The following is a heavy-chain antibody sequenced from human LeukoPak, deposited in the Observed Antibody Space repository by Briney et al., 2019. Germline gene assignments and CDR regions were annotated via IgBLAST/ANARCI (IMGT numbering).Heavy chain of an antibody. CDR3: AQYRHLPRPGFDV. V-gene: IGHV4-39*01. Sequence: SETLSLSCTVSGGSIDSTSFYWGWIRQPPGKGLEWFGNIYYGGGTYYNPSLKSRVTISADTAPNQFSWGVCSVTAAATAVYYCAQYRHLPRPGFDVWGQGSLVTVSS. CDR1: GGSIDSTSFY. CDR2: IYYGGGT. J-gene: IGHJ4*02. D-gene: IGHD5-12*01.